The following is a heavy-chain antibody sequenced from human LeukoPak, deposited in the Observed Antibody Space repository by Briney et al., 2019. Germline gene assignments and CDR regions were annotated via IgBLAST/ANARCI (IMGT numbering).Heavy chain of an antibody. D-gene: IGHD1-1*01. J-gene: IGHJ6*03. Sequence: PSETLSLTCTVSGGSISSSSYYWGRIRQPPGKGLEWIGSIYYSGSTYYNPSLKSRVTISVDTSKNQFSLKLSSVTAADTAVYYCARSVYNWNDGANYYYMDVWGKGTTVTVSS. CDR2: IYYSGST. V-gene: IGHV4-39*07. CDR3: ARSVYNWNDGANYYYMDV. CDR1: GGSISSSSYY.